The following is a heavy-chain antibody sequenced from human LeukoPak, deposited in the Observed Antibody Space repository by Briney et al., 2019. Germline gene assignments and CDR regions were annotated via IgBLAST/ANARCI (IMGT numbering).Heavy chain of an antibody. J-gene: IGHJ5*02. D-gene: IGHD1-26*01. CDR1: GYSFFGYY. CDR3: AREGRLSGTYYGGGCFNP. CDR2: INPNSAGT. V-gene: IGHV1-2*02. Sequence: ASVKVSCKASGYSFFGYYMHWVRQAPGQGLEWMGWINPNSAGTNYAQKFQGRVTITMDTSISTAYMELSRLTSDDTAVYYWAREGRLSGTYYGGGCFNPWGQGTLVTVSS.